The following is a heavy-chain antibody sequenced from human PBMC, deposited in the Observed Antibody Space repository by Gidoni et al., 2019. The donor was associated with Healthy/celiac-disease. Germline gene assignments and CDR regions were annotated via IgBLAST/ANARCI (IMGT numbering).Heavy chain of an antibody. CDR1: GCTFSSYA. V-gene: IGHV3-23*01. D-gene: IGHD3-3*01. J-gene: IGHJ4*02. CDR2: ISGSGGST. Sequence: EVQLLESGGGLVQPGGSLRLSCAASGCTFSSYAMSWVRQAPGKGLEWVSAISGSGGSTYYADSVKGRFTISRDNSKNPLYLQMNSLRAEDTAVYYCAKEFYDFWSAHSYWGQGTLVTVSS. CDR3: AKEFYDFWSAHSY.